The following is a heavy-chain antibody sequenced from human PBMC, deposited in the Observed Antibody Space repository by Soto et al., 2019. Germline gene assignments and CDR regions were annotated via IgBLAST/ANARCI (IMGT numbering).Heavy chain of an antibody. Sequence: GASVKVSCKASGYTFTSYGISWVRQAPGQGLEWMGWISAYNGNTNYAQKLQGRVTMTTDTSTSTAYMELRSLRSDDTAVYYCARDSADYSNYFRHTGWFDPWGQGTLVTVSS. CDR1: GYTFTSYG. CDR3: ARDSADYSNYFRHTGWFDP. D-gene: IGHD4-4*01. CDR2: ISAYNGNT. V-gene: IGHV1-18*01. J-gene: IGHJ5*02.